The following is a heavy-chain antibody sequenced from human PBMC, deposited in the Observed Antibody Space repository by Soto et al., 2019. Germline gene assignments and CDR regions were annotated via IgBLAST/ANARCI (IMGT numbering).Heavy chain of an antibody. J-gene: IGHJ4*02. V-gene: IGHV4-31*03. CDR1: GGSISSGGYY. CDR3: AKHYYDSSGYIGALGY. D-gene: IGHD3-22*01. Sequence: ASETLSLTCTVSGGSISSGGYYWSWIRQHPGKGLEWIGYIYYSGSTYYNPSLKSRVTISVDTSKNQFSLKLSSVTAADTAVYYCAKHYYDSSGYIGALGYWGQGTLVTVSS. CDR2: IYYSGST.